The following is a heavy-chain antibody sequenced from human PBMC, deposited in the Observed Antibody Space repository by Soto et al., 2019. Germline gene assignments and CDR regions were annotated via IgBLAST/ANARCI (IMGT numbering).Heavy chain of an antibody. Sequence: GGSLRLSCSASGFTFSSYAMHWVRQAPGKGLEYVSAISSNGGSTYYADSVKGRFTISRDNSKNTLYLQMNSLRAEDTAVYYCAKELERHFDYWGQGTLVTVSS. CDR3: AKELERHFDY. V-gene: IGHV3-64*04. CDR1: GFTFSSYA. J-gene: IGHJ4*02. D-gene: IGHD1-1*01. CDR2: ISSNGGST.